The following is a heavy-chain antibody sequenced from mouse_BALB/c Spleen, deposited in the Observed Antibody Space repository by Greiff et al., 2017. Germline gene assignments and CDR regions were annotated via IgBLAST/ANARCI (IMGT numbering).Heavy chain of an antibody. D-gene: IGHD2-4*01. CDR2: IDPSDSET. V-gene: IGHV1S127*01. Sequence: VQLQQSGPQLVRPGASVKISCKASGYSFTSYWMHWVKQRPGQGLEWIGMIDPSDSETRLNQKFKDKATLTVDKSSSTAYMQLSSPTSEDSAVYYCARGITTKAMDYWGQGTSVTVSS. CDR3: ARGITTKAMDY. J-gene: IGHJ4*01. CDR1: GYSFTSYW.